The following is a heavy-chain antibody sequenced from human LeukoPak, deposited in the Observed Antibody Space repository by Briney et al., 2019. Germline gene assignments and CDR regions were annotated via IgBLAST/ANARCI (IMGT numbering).Heavy chain of an antibody. CDR1: GGPMYSYY. CDR3: ARMKFYDSTGYSPGHYMDV. CDR2: LYPGVST. D-gene: IGHD3-22*01. Sequence: SETLSLTCAVSGGPMYSYYWTWIRQTAEKGLEWIGRLYPGVSTNYNPSLKSRVTMSVDTPKNQFALKLSAVTAADTAVYYCARMKFYDSTGYSPGHYMDVWGKGTTVTVSS. V-gene: IGHV4-4*07. J-gene: IGHJ6*03.